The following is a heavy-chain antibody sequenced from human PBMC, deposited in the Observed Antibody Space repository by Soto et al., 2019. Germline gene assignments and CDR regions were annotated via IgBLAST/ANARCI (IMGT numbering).Heavy chain of an antibody. CDR3: ALMVYAIEGFDY. CDR1: GFTFSSYA. V-gene: IGHV3-23*01. Sequence: EVQLLESGGGLVQPGGSLRLSCAASGFTFSSYAMSWVRQAPGKGLEWVSGISGSGGSTYYADSVKGRFTISRDNSKNTLYLQMNSLRAEDTAVYYCALMVYAIEGFDYWGQGTLVTVSS. CDR2: ISGSGGST. J-gene: IGHJ4*02. D-gene: IGHD2-8*01.